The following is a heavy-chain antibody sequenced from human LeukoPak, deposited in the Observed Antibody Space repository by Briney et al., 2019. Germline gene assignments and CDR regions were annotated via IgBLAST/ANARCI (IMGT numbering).Heavy chain of an antibody. CDR3: ARIRRTEGVYDY. CDR1: GFSLSTSGLC. Sequence: SGPALLNTTQPLTLTCIFSGFSLSTSGLCGSWIRQPAGRALEWLALIDWDDDKYYSTSLKTRLTISKDTSKNQVVLTMTNMDPVDTATYYDARIRRTEGVYDYWGQGTLVTVSS. V-gene: IGHV2-70*01. CDR2: IDWDDDK. D-gene: IGHD1-26*01. J-gene: IGHJ4*02.